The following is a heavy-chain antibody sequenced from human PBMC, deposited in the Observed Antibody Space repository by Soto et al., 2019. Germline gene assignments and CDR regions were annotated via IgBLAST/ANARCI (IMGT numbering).Heavy chain of an antibody. V-gene: IGHV1-18*04. D-gene: IGHD3-9*01. J-gene: IGHJ6*02. CDR3: AKGDDILTGYSRDYYYYGMDV. CDR1: GYTFTSYG. CDR2: ISAYNGNT. Sequence: ASVKVSCKASGYTFTSYGISWVRQAPGQGLEWMGWISAYNGNTNYAQKLQGRVTMTTDTSTSTAYMELRSLRSDGTAVYYCAKGDDILTGYSRDYYYYGMDVWGQGTTVTVSS.